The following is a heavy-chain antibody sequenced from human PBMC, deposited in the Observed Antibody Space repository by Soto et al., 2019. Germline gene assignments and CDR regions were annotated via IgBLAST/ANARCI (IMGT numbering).Heavy chain of an antibody. J-gene: IGHJ4*02. CDR1: GVTFTSYA. CDR3: AKGSFGFGY. CDR2: ISKSGDST. D-gene: IGHD3-10*01. Sequence: LKISCAASGVTFTSYAMTWVRQVPGEGLQWVSSISKSGDSTYYADSVKGRFTTSRDNSKNTLYLQMNSLRAEDTAIYYCAKGSFGFGYWGQGTLVTVSS. V-gene: IGHV3-23*01.